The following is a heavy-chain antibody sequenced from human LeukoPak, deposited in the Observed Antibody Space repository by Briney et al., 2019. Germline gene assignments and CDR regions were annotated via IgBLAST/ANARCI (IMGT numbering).Heavy chain of an antibody. D-gene: IGHD3-10*01. CDR1: GFTFSTHA. J-gene: IGHJ5*02. V-gene: IGHV3-30*04. Sequence: GRSLRLSCAASGFTFSTHAMHWVRQAPGKGLEWVALISYNGITKFYADSVKGRFTISRDNSKNTLYLQMNTLRTEDTAVYYCARDKRLLVRWGFDPWGQGTLVTVSS. CDR3: ARDKRLLVRWGFDP. CDR2: ISYNGITK.